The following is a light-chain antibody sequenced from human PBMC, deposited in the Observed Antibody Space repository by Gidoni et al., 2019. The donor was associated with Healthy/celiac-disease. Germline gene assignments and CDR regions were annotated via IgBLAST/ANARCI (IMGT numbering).Light chain of an antibody. Sequence: QSALTQPASVSGSPGQSITISCTGTSSDVGGYNYVSWYQQHPGKAPKLMIYDVSNRPSGVSNRFSGSKSGNTPSLTISGLQAEDEAAYYCSSYTSSTDYVFGTGTKVTVL. CDR1: SSDVGGYNY. J-gene: IGLJ1*01. CDR2: DVS. V-gene: IGLV2-14*03. CDR3: SSYTSSTDYV.